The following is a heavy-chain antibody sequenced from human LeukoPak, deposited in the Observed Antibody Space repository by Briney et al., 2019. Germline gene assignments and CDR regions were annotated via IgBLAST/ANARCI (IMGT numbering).Heavy chain of an antibody. CDR1: GGSISSYY. D-gene: IGHD3-10*01. V-gene: IGHV4-59*08. J-gene: IGHJ5*02. Sequence: TSETLSLTCTVSGGSISSYYWSWIRQPPGKGLEWIGYIYYSGSTNYNPSLKSRVTISVDTSKNQFSLKLSSVTAADTAVYYCARHFGNSGRNWFDPWGQGTLVTVSS. CDR3: ARHFGNSGRNWFDP. CDR2: IYYSGST.